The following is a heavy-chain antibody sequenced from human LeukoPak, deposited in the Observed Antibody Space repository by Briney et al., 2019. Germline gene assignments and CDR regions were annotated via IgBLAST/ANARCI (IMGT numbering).Heavy chain of an antibody. CDR2: ISDIGSI. V-gene: IGHV4-59*08. J-gene: IGHJ4*02. CDR3: ARSYCSGGSCWVYFDY. CDR1: GGSISSYY. Sequence: SETLSLTCTVSGGSISSYYWSWIRQPPGKGLEWIAYISDIGSINYNPSLKSRVTISLDTSKNQFSLKLSSVTAADTAIYYCARSYCSGGSCWVYFDYWGQGTLVTVSS. D-gene: IGHD2-15*01.